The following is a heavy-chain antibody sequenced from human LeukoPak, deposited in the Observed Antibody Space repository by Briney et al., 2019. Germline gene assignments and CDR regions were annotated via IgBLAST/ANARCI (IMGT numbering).Heavy chain of an antibody. Sequence: GESLKISCNGSGYXFTSYWIGWVRQMPGKGLEWIGRIDPSDSYTNYSPSFQGHVTTSADKSISTAYLQWSSLKASHTAMYYCARRVKLGYCSSTSCFTLPDAFDIWGQGTMVTVSS. D-gene: IGHD2-2*02. CDR3: ARRVKLGYCSSTSCFTLPDAFDI. CDR2: IDPSDSYT. V-gene: IGHV5-10-1*01. CDR1: GYXFTSYW. J-gene: IGHJ3*02.